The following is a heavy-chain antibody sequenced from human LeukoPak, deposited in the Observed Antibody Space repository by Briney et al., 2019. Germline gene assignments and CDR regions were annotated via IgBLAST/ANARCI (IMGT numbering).Heavy chain of an antibody. D-gene: IGHD4-17*01. J-gene: IGHJ3*02. CDR3: ARDKGYDYGDYSDAFDI. CDR2: ISSSSSYI. Sequence: GGSLRLSCAASGFTFSSYSMNWVRQAPGKGLEWVLSISSSSSYIYYADSVKGRFTISRDNAKNSLYLQMNSLRAEDTAVYYCARDKGYDYGDYSDAFDIWGQGTMVTVSS. V-gene: IGHV3-21*01. CDR1: GFTFSSYS.